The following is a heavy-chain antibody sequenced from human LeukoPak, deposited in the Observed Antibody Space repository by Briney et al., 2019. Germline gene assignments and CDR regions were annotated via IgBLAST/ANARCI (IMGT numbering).Heavy chain of an antibody. CDR2: IYYSGST. J-gene: IGHJ4*02. CDR1: GGSISSGGYY. V-gene: IGHV4-31*03. Sequence: SETLSLTCTVSGGSISSGGYYWSWIRQHPGKGLEWIGYIYYSGSTYYNPSLKSRVTISVDTSKNQFSLKLSSVTAADTAVYYCARFDRSLLLPYWGQGTLVTVSS. D-gene: IGHD3-10*01. CDR3: ARFDRSLLLPY.